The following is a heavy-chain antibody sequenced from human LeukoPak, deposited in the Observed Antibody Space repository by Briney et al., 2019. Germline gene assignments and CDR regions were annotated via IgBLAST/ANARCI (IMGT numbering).Heavy chain of an antibody. CDR2: IYSGGST. V-gene: IGHV3-66*01. Sequence: GGSLTLTCAVSGCTLSSNYRSWVRQAPGKGLEGVGVIYSGGSTYYADSVKGRFTISRDNSKNKLYLQMNSLRAEDTAVYYCARDRRGYSDGPYYYYYGMDVWGQGTTVTVSS. J-gene: IGHJ6*02. CDR1: GCTLSSNY. D-gene: IGHD5-18*01. CDR3: ARDRRGYSDGPYYYYYGMDV.